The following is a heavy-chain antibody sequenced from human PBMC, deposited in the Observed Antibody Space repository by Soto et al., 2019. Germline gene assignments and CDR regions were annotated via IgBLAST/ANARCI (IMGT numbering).Heavy chain of an antibody. Sequence: AGGSLRLSCAASGFTFNNYAMNWVRQAPGKGLEWVSGISGVGGSTYYANSVKGRFTISRDNSKNTVYMQMNSLRAEDTAVYYCAKFGDSSSWYYNWFDPWGQGTLVTVSS. V-gene: IGHV3-23*01. D-gene: IGHD6-13*01. CDR2: ISGVGGST. J-gene: IGHJ5*02. CDR1: GFTFNNYA. CDR3: AKFGDSSSWYYNWFDP.